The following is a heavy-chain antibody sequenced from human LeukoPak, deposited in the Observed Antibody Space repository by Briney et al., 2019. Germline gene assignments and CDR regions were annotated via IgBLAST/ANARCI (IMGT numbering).Heavy chain of an antibody. CDR1: GFTFSSYG. CDR2: ISYDGSNK. CDR3: AKDPRFSYDILTGSLGGFDY. V-gene: IGHV3-30*18. Sequence: PGGSLRLSCAASGFTFSSYGMHWVRQAPGKGLEWVAVISYDGSNKYYADSVKGRFTISRDNSKNTLYLQMNSLRAEDTAVYYCAKDPRFSYDILTGSLGGFDYWGQGTLVTVSS. D-gene: IGHD3-9*01. J-gene: IGHJ4*02.